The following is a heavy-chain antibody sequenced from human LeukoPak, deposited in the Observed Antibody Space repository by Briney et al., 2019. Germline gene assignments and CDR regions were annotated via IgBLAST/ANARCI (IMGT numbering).Heavy chain of an antibody. V-gene: IGHV3-33*01. D-gene: IGHD4-17*01. CDR2: IWYDGSNK. CDR1: GFTFSSYG. Sequence: GGSLRLSCAASGFTFSSYGMHWVRQAPGKGLEWVSVIWYDGSNKYYADSVKGRFTISRDNSKNTLYLQMNSLRAEDTAVYYCARAGYGDYGNYWGEGTLVTVSS. CDR3: ARAGYGDYGNY. J-gene: IGHJ4*02.